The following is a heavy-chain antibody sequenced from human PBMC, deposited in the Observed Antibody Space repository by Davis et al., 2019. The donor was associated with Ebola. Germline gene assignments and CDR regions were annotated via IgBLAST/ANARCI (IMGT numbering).Heavy chain of an antibody. V-gene: IGHV1-3*01. CDR3: ARASFGYNSGWYADY. CDR2: VHGGNGNT. D-gene: IGHD6-19*01. Sequence: VSVKVSCKASGFILTNYAIHWVRQAPGQRLEWMGWVHGGNGNTKYSQRFQGRVTITTDTSASTAYLDLTSLRSDDTAVFYCARASFGYNSGWYADYWGPGSLVTVSS. J-gene: IGHJ4*02. CDR1: GFILTNYA.